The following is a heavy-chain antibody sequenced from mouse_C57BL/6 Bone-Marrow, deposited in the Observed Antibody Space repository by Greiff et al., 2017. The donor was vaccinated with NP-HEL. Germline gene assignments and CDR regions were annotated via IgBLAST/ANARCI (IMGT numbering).Heavy chain of an antibody. J-gene: IGHJ4*01. CDR2: IRNKANNHAT. Sequence: EVQGVESGGGLVQPGGSMKLSCAASGFTFSDAWMDWVRQSPEKGLEWVAEIRNKANNHATYYAESVKGRFTISRDDSKSSVYLQMNSLRAEDTGIYYCTRTYYYGSSYAMDYWGQGTSVTVSS. CDR3: TRTYYYGSSYAMDY. D-gene: IGHD1-1*01. V-gene: IGHV6-6*01. CDR1: GFTFSDAW.